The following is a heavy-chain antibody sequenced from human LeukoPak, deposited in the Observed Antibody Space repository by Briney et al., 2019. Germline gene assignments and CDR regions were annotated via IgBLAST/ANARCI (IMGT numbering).Heavy chain of an antibody. CDR2: IYYSGST. D-gene: IGHD3-10*01. CDR1: GGSISTYY. J-gene: IGHJ4*02. CDR3: ARAGSNKMVRGVIGGTVFDY. Sequence: SETLSLTCTVSGGSISTYYWSWIRQPPGKGLEWIGSIYYSGSTYYNPSLKSRVTISVDTSKNQFSLKLSSVTAEDTAVYYCARAGSNKMVRGVIGGTVFDYWGQGTLVTVSS. V-gene: IGHV4-59*05.